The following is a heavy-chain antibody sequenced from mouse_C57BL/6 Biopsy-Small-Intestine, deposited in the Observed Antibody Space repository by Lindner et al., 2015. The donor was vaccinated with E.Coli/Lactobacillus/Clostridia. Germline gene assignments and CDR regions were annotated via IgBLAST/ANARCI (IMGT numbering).Heavy chain of an antibody. V-gene: IGHV1-42*01. CDR1: GYSFTGYY. D-gene: IGHD2-10*01. CDR3: ARSYYDNLDY. CDR2: INPNTGAT. J-gene: IGHJ2*01. Sequence: VQLQESGPELVKPGASVKISCKASGYSFTGYYMNWVKRSPEKSLEWIGEINPNTGATSYNQKFKGKATITVDKYSSTAYIQLKSLTSEDSAVYYCARSYYDNLDYWGQGTTLTVSS.